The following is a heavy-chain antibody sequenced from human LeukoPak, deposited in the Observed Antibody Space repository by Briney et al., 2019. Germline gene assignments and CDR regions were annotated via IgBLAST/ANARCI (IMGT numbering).Heavy chain of an antibody. CDR2: IYHSGAT. D-gene: IGHD3-3*01. V-gene: IGHV4-4*02. CDR1: GGSISSSSSIC. Sequence: SETLSLTCAVSGGSISSSSSICWTWVRQPPGKGLEWIGEIYHSGATNYNPSLKSRVTMLLDKSKNQFSLRPNSVTAADTAVYYCARGARRRSVTIFLGMDVWGQGTTVTVSS. J-gene: IGHJ6*02. CDR3: ARGARRRSVTIFLGMDV.